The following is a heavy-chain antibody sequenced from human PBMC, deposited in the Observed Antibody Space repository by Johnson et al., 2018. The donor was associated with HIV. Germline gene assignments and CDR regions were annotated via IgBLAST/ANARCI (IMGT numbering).Heavy chain of an antibody. D-gene: IGHD3-10*01. CDR3: AKDNGKYYYGSGSLDAFDI. CDR1: GFTFSSYG. Sequence: QMLLVESGGGVVQPGGSLRLSCAASGFTFSSYGMHWVRQAPGKGLEWVAVIWYDGSNKYYADSVTGRFTISRDNSKNSLYLQMNSLRTEDTALYFCAKDNGKYYYGSGSLDAFDIWGQGTMVTVSS. J-gene: IGHJ3*02. CDR2: IWYDGSNK. V-gene: IGHV3-33*03.